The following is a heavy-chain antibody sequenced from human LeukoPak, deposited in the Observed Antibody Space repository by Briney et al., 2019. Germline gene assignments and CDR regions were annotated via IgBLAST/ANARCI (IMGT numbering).Heavy chain of an antibody. J-gene: IGHJ6*04. CDR1: GYTFTSYD. D-gene: IGHD3-3*01. CDR2: ISAYNGNT. V-gene: IGHV1-18*01. CDR3: ARSPQGNYDFWSGYYLDV. Sequence: VKVSCKASGYTFTSYDINWVRQAPGQGPEWMGRISAYNGNTNYAQKFQGRVTMTTDTSTSTAYMELRSLRSDDTAVYYCARSPQGNYDFWSGYYLDVWGKGTTVTVSS.